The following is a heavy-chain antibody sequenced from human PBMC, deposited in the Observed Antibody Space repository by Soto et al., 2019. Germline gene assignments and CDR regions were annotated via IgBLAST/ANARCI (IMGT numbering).Heavy chain of an antibody. CDR2: IYYSGST. CDR1: GGSISSGGYY. V-gene: IGHV4-31*03. D-gene: IGHD2-15*01. Sequence: SETLSLTCTVSGGSISSGGYYWSWIRQHPGKGLEWIGYIYYSGSTYYNPSLKSRVTISVDTSKNQFSLKLSSVTTADTAVYYCAREVRSGGRYNWFDPWGQGTLVTVSS. CDR3: AREVRSGGRYNWFDP. J-gene: IGHJ5*02.